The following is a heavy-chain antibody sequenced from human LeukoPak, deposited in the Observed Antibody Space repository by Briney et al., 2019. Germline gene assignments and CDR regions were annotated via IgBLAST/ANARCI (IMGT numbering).Heavy chain of an antibody. Sequence: ASVKVSCKASGYTFTSYDINWVRQATGQGLEWMGWMNPNSGNTGYAQKFQGRVTMTRNTSISTAYMELSSLRSEDTAVYYCARIPGGSYQRRNYYGMDVWGQGTTVTDSS. CDR3: ARIPGGSYQRRNYYGMDV. CDR1: GYTFTSYD. V-gene: IGHV1-8*01. D-gene: IGHD1-26*01. J-gene: IGHJ6*02. CDR2: MNPNSGNT.